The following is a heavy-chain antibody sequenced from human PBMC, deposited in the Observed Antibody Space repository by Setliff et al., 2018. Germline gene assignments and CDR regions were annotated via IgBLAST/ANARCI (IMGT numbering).Heavy chain of an antibody. CDR1: GFTFSSYE. CDR2: ISSSGSTI. CDR3: AKAAYYYDSSGSYFDY. Sequence: PGGSLRLSCAASGFTFSSYEMNWVRQAPGKGLEWVPYISSSGSTIYYADSVKGRFTISRDNSKNTLYLQMNSLRAEDTAVYYCAKAAYYYDSSGSYFDYWGQGTLVTVSS. V-gene: IGHV3-48*03. J-gene: IGHJ4*02. D-gene: IGHD3-22*01.